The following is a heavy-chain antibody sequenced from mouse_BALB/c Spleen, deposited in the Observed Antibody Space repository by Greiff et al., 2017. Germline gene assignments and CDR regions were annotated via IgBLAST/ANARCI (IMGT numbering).Heavy chain of an antibody. CDR3: ARQDSSGYVGFAY. V-gene: IGHV5-4*02. CDR1: GFTFSDYY. Sequence: EVHLVESGGGLVKPGGSLKLSCAASGFTFSDYYMYWVRQTPEKRLEWVATISDGGSYTYYPDSVKGRFTISRDNAKNNLYLQMSSLKSEDTAMYYCARQDSSGYVGFAYWGQGTLVTVSA. D-gene: IGHD3-2*01. CDR2: ISDGGSYT. J-gene: IGHJ3*01.